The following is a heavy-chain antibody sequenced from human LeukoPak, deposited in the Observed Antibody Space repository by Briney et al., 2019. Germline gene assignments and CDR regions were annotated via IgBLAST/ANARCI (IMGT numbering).Heavy chain of an antibody. J-gene: IGHJ3*02. V-gene: IGHV3-74*01. CDR2: INSDGSTT. CDR3: ADPFNDDFDI. CDR1: GFTFNRYW. Sequence: GGSLRLSCAASGFTFNRYWMQWVRQAPGKGLVWVSNINSDGSTTSYADSVKGRFTISRDNAKNTLYLQMNSLRAEDTAVYYCADPFNDDFDIWGQGTMVTVSS.